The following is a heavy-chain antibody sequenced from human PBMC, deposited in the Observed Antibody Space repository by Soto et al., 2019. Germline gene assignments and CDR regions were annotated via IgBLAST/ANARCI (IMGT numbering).Heavy chain of an antibody. Sequence: QVQLVQSGAEVRKPGASVTVSCRTSGDTFSDYYIHWVRQAPGQGLEWMGWINPNSGATNYAQKFRGWGTMTRDTSIRTVYMQRSRLRSDDTAVYYCARERGGATATLDYYYFYMDVGGTGTTVTVSS. CDR2: INPNSGAT. V-gene: IGHV1-2*04. J-gene: IGHJ6*03. CDR1: GDTFSDYY. D-gene: IGHD5-12*01. CDR3: ARERGGATATLDYYYFYMDV.